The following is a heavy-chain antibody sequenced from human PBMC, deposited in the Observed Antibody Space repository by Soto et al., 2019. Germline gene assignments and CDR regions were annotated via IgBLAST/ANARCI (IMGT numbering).Heavy chain of an antibody. V-gene: IGHV1-18*04. D-gene: IGHD6-13*01. Sequence: GASVNVSCKASGYTFTSYGISWVRQAPGQGLEWMGWISAYNGNTNYAQKLQGRVTMTTETSTSTAYMELRSLRSDDTAVYYCATNGYSSSWYGGGYYYVMDVWGQGTTVSGS. CDR3: ATNGYSSSWYGGGYYYVMDV. CDR2: ISAYNGNT. CDR1: GYTFTSYG. J-gene: IGHJ6*02.